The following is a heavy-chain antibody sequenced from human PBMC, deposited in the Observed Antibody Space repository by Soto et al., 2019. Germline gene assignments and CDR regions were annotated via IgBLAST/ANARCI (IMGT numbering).Heavy chain of an antibody. Sequence: SLRLSCAASGFTFSSYWMSWVRQAPGKGLEWVANIKQDGSEKYYVDSVKGRFTISRDNAKNSLYLQMNSLRAEDTAVYYCARDQPNYYDSSGYYWSYWGQGTLVTVSS. CDR1: GFTFSSYW. CDR2: IKQDGSEK. CDR3: ARDQPNYYDSSGYYWSY. V-gene: IGHV3-7*03. D-gene: IGHD3-22*01. J-gene: IGHJ4*02.